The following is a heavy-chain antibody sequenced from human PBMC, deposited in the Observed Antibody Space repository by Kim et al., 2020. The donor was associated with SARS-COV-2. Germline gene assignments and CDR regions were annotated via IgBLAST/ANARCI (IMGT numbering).Heavy chain of an antibody. CDR2: IYYSGST. CDR3: GRQRGDGYNFGSDAFD. CDR1: GGSISSGGYY. D-gene: IGHD5-12*01. V-gene: IGHV4-31*03. Sequence: SETLSLTCTVSGGSISSGGYYWSWIRQHPGKGLEWIGYIYYSGSTYYNSSIKSRVTISVDTSKNQFSLKLSSVTAAGTAVYYCGRQRGDGYNFGSDAFD. J-gene: IGHJ3*02.